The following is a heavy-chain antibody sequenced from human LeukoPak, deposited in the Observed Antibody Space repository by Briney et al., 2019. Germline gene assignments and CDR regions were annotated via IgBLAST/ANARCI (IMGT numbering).Heavy chain of an antibody. Sequence: SVKLSCKASVGTFSSYAISWVRHPPAQGLELMGSIIPICGTANYAHKFQGRVTITTDDYTSTAYMELSSLRSEDTAVYYCARDPYFWGSSGGTEDAFDIWAQGTMVTVSS. CDR3: ARDPYFWGSSGGTEDAFDI. J-gene: IGHJ3*02. CDR2: IIPICGTA. D-gene: IGHD6-19*01. CDR1: VGTFSSYA. V-gene: IGHV1-69*05.